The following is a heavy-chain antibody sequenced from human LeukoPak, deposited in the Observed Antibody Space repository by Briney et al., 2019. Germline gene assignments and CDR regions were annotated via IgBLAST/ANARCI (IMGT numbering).Heavy chain of an antibody. D-gene: IGHD1-26*01. CDR2: ISGSGGST. Sequence: GGSLRLSCAASGFTFSSYGMSWVRQAPGKGLKWVSAISGSGGSTYYADSVKGRFTISRDNSKNTLYLQMNSLRAEDTAVYYCAKDQGASSYSFDYWGRGTLVTVSS. CDR1: GFTFSSYG. J-gene: IGHJ4*02. V-gene: IGHV3-23*01. CDR3: AKDQGASSYSFDY.